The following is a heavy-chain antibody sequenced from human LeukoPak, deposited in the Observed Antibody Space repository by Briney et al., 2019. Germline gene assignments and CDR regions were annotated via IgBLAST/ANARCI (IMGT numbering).Heavy chain of an antibody. V-gene: IGHV3-72*01. CDR2: IRDKANSYTI. Sequence: PGGSLRLSCAASGFSFSGHSMVWVRQAPGKGLEWLGRIRDKANSYTIEYAASLKGRFTISRDDSKNSLYLQMNSLETEDTALYFCARDMWGLDYWGQGTLVTVSS. J-gene: IGHJ4*02. CDR3: ARDMWGLDY. CDR1: GFSFSGHS. D-gene: IGHD1-26*01.